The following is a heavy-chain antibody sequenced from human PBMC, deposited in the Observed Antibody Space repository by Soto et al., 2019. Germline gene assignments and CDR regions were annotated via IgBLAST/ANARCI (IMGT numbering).Heavy chain of an antibody. J-gene: IGHJ3*02. V-gene: IGHV3-73*01. Sequence: GGSLRLSCAASGLTFSGSAMHWVRQASGKGLEWVGRIRSKANSYARAYAASGKGRFTISRDDSKNTAYLQMNSLKTEDTVLYYGSESASCSVAFDIWGQGTMVTVSS. CDR3: SESASCSVAFDI. CDR1: GLTFSGSA. CDR2: IRSKANSYAR. D-gene: IGHD2-21*01.